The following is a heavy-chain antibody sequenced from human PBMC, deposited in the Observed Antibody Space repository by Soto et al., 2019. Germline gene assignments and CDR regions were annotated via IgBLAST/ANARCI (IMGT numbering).Heavy chain of an antibody. CDR1: GFTFSSYE. J-gene: IGHJ4*02. V-gene: IGHV3-48*03. Sequence: EVQLVESGGGLVQPGGSLRLSCAASGFTFSSYEMNWVRQAPGKGLEWVSYISSSGSTIYYADSVKGRFTISRDNAKNSLYLQMNSLRAEDSAVYYCARDECSGWYIDYWGQGTLVTVSS. CDR2: ISSSGSTI. D-gene: IGHD6-19*01. CDR3: ARDECSGWYIDY.